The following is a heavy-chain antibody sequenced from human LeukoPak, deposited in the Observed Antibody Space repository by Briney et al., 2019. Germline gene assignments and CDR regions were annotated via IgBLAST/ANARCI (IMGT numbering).Heavy chain of an antibody. CDR1: GYTFTGHY. D-gene: IGHD7-27*01. CDR3: ARGATAGTGDLGY. CDR2: ISPNSGGT. J-gene: IGHJ4*02. V-gene: IGHV1-2*06. Sequence: GASVKVSCKASGYTFTGHYMHWVRQAAGQGLEWMGRISPNSGGTNYAQKFQGRVTMTRDTSISTAYMELSRLRSDDTAVYYCARGATAGTGDLGYWGQGTLVTVSS.